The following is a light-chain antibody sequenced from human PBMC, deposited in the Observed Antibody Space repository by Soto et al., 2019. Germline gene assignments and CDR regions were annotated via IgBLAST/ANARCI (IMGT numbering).Light chain of an antibody. CDR1: SSNMGAAYD. Sequence: QSVLTQPPSVSGAPGQKVTISCTRSSSNMGAAYDVHWYQHLPGTAPKLLIYGNNNRPSGVPDRFSGSKSGASASLAITGLQAEDEADYYCRSYYCSLSGWVFGGGTKGTF. V-gene: IGLV1-40*01. CDR3: RSYYCSLSGWV. J-gene: IGLJ3*02. CDR2: GNN.